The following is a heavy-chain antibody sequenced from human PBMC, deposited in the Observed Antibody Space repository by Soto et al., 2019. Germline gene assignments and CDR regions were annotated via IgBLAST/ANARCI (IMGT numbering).Heavy chain of an antibody. D-gene: IGHD4-17*01. CDR1: GLTFSTAY. CDR2: IKTEADGGTT. J-gene: IGHJ4*02. V-gene: IGHV3-15*01. CDR3: TTDRPSRLRNPRV. Sequence: GGSLRLSCEGSGLTFSTAYMSWVRQAPGKGLEWVGRIKTEADGGTTEYAAPVKGRFNISRDDSKNTLYVEMSSLKTEDTAVYYCTTDRPSRLRNPRVWGRGTLVTVSS.